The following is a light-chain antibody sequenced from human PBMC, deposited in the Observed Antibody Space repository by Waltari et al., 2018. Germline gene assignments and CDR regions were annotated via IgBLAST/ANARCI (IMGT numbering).Light chain of an antibody. V-gene: IGKV3-15*01. CDR2: GAA. Sequence: EIVLTQSPATLSVSPGARDTLSCRASQSVSSNLAWSQQKPGQAPRRRSEGAATRATGSPARFSGSGSGTEFTLTISSLQSEDFAVYYCQQYNNWPRTFGQGTKLEIK. CDR3: QQYNNWPRT. CDR1: QSVSSN. J-gene: IGKJ2*01.